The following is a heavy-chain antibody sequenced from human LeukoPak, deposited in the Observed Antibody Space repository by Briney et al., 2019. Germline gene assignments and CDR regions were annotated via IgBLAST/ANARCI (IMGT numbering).Heavy chain of an antibody. CDR2: IYYSESA. Sequence: PSETLSLTCTVSGGSIRSYYWSWIRQPPGKGLEWIGYIYYSESANYNPSLKSRITISLDTSKNHFSLKLNSVTAADTAVYYCARVGGYPLSAFDIWGQGTMVTVSS. D-gene: IGHD3-22*01. V-gene: IGHV4-59*08. CDR3: ARVGGYPLSAFDI. CDR1: GGSIRSYY. J-gene: IGHJ3*02.